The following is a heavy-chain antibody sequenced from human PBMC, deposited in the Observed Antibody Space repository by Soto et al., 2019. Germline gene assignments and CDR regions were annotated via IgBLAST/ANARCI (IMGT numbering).Heavy chain of an antibody. CDR1: FSGYY. V-gene: IGHV4-34*01. Sequence: FSGYYWSWIRQPPGKGLEWIGEINHSGSTNYNPSLKSRVTISVDTSKNQFSLKLSSVTAADTAVYYCAREITVLRGAGDWFEPCGQGTLVTVSS. D-gene: IGHD3-10*01. J-gene: IGHJ5*02. CDR2: INHSGST. CDR3: AREITVLRGAGDWFEP.